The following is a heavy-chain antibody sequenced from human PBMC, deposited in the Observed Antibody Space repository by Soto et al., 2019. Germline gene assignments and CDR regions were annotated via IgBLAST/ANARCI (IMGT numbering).Heavy chain of an antibody. CDR2: ISYDGSNK. J-gene: IGHJ6*02. V-gene: IGHV3-30*18. D-gene: IGHD5-12*01. Sequence: RRLSCAASGFTFSSYGMHWVRQAPGKGLEWVAVISYDGSNKYYADSVKGRFTISRDNSKNTLYLQMNSLRAEDTAVYYCAKGPLVYARGYSGYGYYYYGMDVWGQGTTVTVSS. CDR1: GFTFSSYG. CDR3: AKGPLVYARGYSGYGYYYYGMDV.